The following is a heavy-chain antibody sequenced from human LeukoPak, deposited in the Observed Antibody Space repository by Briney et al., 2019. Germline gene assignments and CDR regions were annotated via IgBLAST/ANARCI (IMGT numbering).Heavy chain of an antibody. Sequence: GGSLRLSCAASGFTFSSCAMSWVRQAPGKGREGVSAISGSGGSTYYADSVKGRFTISRDNSKNTLYLQMNSLRAEDTAVYYCAKPELGYCSSTSCYNHDYWGQGTLVTVSS. CDR3: AKPELGYCSSTSCYNHDY. J-gene: IGHJ4*02. CDR1: GFTFSSCA. V-gene: IGHV3-23*01. D-gene: IGHD2-2*01. CDR2: ISGSGGST.